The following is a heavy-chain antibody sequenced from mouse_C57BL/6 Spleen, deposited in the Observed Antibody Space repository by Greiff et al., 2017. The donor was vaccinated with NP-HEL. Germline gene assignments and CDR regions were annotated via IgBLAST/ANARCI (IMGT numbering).Heavy chain of an antibody. V-gene: IGHV2-9-1*01. CDR2: IWTGGGT. Sequence: VQLQQSGPGLVAPSQSLSITCTVSGFSLTSYAISWVRQPPGKGLEWLGEIWTGGGTNYNSALKSRLSISKDNSKSQVFLKMNSLQTDDTARYYCARTGLGPYYFDYWGKGTTLTVSS. D-gene: IGHD4-1*01. J-gene: IGHJ2*01. CDR3: ARTGLGPYYFDY. CDR1: GFSLTSYA.